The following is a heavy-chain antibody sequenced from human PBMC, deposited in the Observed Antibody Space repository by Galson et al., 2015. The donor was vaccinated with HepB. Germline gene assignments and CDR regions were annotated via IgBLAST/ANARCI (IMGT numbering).Heavy chain of an antibody. CDR1: GGTFSSYA. V-gene: IGHV1-69*13. J-gene: IGHJ4*02. Sequence: SVKVSCKASGGTFSSYAISWVRQAPGQGLEWMGGIIPIFGTANYAQKFQGRVTTTADDSTRTAYLELSSLRSEDTAVYYCARGAHYESTGYYYAYWGQGTLVTVSS. CDR2: IIPIFGTA. CDR3: ARGAHYESTGYYYAY. D-gene: IGHD3-22*01.